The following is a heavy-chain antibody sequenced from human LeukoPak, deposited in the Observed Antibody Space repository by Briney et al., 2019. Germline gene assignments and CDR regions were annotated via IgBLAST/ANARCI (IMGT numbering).Heavy chain of an antibody. Sequence: GGSLRLSCAASGFTFSSYSMNWVRQAPGKGLEWVSYISSSSGTIYYADSVKGRFTISRDNAKNSLYLQMNSLRGEDTAVYYCARDMGYCSSSNCYTYYLDYWGQGTLVTVSS. V-gene: IGHV3-48*01. CDR1: GFTFSSYS. CDR3: ARDMGYCSSSNCYTYYLDY. J-gene: IGHJ4*02. D-gene: IGHD2-2*01. CDR2: ISSSSGTI.